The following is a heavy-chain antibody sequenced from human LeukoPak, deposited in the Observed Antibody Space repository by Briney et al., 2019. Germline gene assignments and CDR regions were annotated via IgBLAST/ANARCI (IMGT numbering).Heavy chain of an antibody. CDR3: ARGDPDCSGGSCYNY. CDR2: IYYSGST. Sequence: SSETLSLTCTVSGGSISSYYWSWIRQPPGKGLEWIGYIYYSGSTNYNPSLKSRVTISVDTSKNQFSLKLSSVTAADTAVYYCARGDPDCSGGSCYNYWGQGTLVTVSS. CDR1: GGSISSYY. V-gene: IGHV4-59*01. D-gene: IGHD2-15*01. J-gene: IGHJ4*02.